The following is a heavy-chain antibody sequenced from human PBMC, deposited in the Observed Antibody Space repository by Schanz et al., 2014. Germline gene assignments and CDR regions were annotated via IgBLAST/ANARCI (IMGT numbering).Heavy chain of an antibody. V-gene: IGHV3-23*04. D-gene: IGHD3-9*01. CDR1: GFSFSNYS. CDR2: ISGSGGDSV. Sequence: AQLVESGGGVVQPGRSLRLSCVASGFSFSNYSMNWVRQAPGKGLEWLSHISGSGGDSVDYADSVKGRFTISRDNSKNTLYLQVNSLRAEDTAVYYCAKHVRSLTGNDYWGQGTLVTVSS. CDR3: AKHVRSLTGNDY. J-gene: IGHJ4*02.